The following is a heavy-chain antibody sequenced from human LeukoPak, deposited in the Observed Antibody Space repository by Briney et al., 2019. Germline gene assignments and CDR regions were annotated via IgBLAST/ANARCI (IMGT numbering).Heavy chain of an antibody. J-gene: IGHJ4*02. Sequence: GGSLRLSCAVFGYTFSRHVMRWVRQGPGKGREWVSVISANGGITYYADSVKGRFTISRDNAKNSLYLQMNSLRAEDTAVYYCARSPVAVGEARFDYWGQGTLVTVSS. CDR2: ISANGGIT. D-gene: IGHD3-16*01. CDR3: ARSPVAVGEARFDY. CDR1: GYTFSRHV. V-gene: IGHV3-23*01.